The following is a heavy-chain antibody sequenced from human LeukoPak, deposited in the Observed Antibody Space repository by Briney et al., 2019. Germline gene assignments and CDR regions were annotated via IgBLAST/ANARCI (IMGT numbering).Heavy chain of an antibody. Sequence: GGSLRLSCAASGFTLNSYAMTWVRQAPGKGLEWVANIKQDGSEKYYVDSVKGRFTISRDNAKNSLYLQMNSLRAEDTAVYYCARALDYGDLYFDYWGQGTLVTVSS. CDR2: IKQDGSEK. V-gene: IGHV3-7*03. CDR3: ARALDYGDLYFDY. D-gene: IGHD4-17*01. CDR1: GFTLNSYA. J-gene: IGHJ4*02.